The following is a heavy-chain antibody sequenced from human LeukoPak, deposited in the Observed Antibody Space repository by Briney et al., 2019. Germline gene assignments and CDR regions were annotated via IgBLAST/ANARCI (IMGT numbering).Heavy chain of an antibody. Sequence: PSETLSLTCTVSGGSISSYYWSWIRQPPGKGLEWIGYIYYSGSTNYNPSLKSRVTISVDTSKNQFSLKLSSVAAADTAVYYCARAPITMVRGVSAFDIWGQGTMVTVSS. V-gene: IGHV4-59*01. CDR1: GGSISSYY. CDR3: ARAPITMVRGVSAFDI. CDR2: IYYSGST. J-gene: IGHJ3*02. D-gene: IGHD3-10*01.